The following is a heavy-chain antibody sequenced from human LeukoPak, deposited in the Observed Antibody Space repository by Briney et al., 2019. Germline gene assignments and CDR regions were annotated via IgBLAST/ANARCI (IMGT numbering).Heavy chain of an antibody. Sequence: PSETLSLTCAGYGGSVRDYFWGWIRQPPGKGLEWIGEINHSGRTYYNPSLKSRVTISVDTSKNQFSLNLSSVTAADTAVYYCARDVVVVPAAIHYGMDVWGQGTTVTVSS. CDR2: INHSGRT. J-gene: IGHJ6*02. D-gene: IGHD2-2*01. CDR1: GGSVRDYF. CDR3: ARDVVVVPAAIHYGMDV. V-gene: IGHV4-34*01.